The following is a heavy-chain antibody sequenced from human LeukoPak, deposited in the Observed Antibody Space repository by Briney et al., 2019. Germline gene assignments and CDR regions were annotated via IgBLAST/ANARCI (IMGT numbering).Heavy chain of an antibody. V-gene: IGHV3-23*01. CDR3: AKEKGLRHCSDGVCMEGYYFDC. CDR2: LSRGGGTT. J-gene: IGHJ4*02. CDR1: GFNFSMCA. Sequence: GVSLRLSCTVTGFNFSMCAINGVGQAPGRGVECVWGLSRGGGTTSYADSVKGRFTISRDNPKKTVFLQMNSLKSEDTAVYYCAKEKGLRHCSDGVCMEGYYFDCWGPRTMVPGSS. D-gene: IGHD2-15*01.